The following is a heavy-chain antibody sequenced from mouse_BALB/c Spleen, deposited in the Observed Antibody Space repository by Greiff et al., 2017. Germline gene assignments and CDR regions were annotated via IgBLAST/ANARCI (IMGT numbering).Heavy chain of an antibody. J-gene: IGHJ2*01. CDR1: GFNIKDTY. CDR3: APYDYDVKNY. D-gene: IGHD2-4*01. CDR2: IDPANGNT. Sequence: EVQLQQSGAELVKPGASVKLSCIASGFNIKDTYMHWVKQRPEQGLEWIGRIDPANGNTKYDPKFQGKATITADTSSNTAYLQLSSLTSEDTAVYYCAPYDYDVKNYWGQGTTLTVSS. V-gene: IGHV14-3*02.